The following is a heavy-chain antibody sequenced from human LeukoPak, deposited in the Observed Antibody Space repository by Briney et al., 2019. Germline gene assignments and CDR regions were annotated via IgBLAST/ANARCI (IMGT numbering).Heavy chain of an antibody. V-gene: IGHV3-23*01. CDR3: AKDPTTYYASSGYGRYNWFDS. CDR2: ISGSGGST. J-gene: IGHJ5*01. Sequence: PGGSLRLSCAASGFTFSSYAMSWVRQAPGKGLEWVSAISGSGGSTYYADSVKGRFTISRDNSKNTLYLQMNSLRAEDTAVYYCAKDPTTYYASSGYGRYNWFDSWGQVTLVTVSS. D-gene: IGHD3-22*01. CDR1: GFTFSSYA.